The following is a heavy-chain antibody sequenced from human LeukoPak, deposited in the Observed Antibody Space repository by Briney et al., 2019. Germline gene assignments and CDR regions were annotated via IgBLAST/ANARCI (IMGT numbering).Heavy chain of an antibody. CDR3: ARERVVVAASYYYGMDV. D-gene: IGHD2-15*01. CDR1: GFTVSSNY. Sequence: GGSLRLSCAASGFTVSSNYMSWVRQAPGKGLEWVSVIYSGGSTYYADSVKGRFTISRDNSKNTLYLQMNSLRAEDTAVYYCARERVVVAASYYYGMDVWGQGTTVTVSS. CDR2: IYSGGST. J-gene: IGHJ6*02. V-gene: IGHV3-53*01.